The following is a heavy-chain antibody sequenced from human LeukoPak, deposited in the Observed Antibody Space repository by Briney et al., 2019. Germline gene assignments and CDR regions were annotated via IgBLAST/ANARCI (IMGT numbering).Heavy chain of an antibody. D-gene: IGHD1-14*01. CDR3: ARSNKPGWFDP. CDR1: GDSITSYF. V-gene: IGHV4-59*12. J-gene: IGHJ5*02. Sequence: SETLSLTCTVSGDSITSYFWSWIRQPPGKGLEWVGYIFYSGITNYNPSLKSRVTISIDTSNNQFSLKLISVTAADMAVYYCARSNKPGWFDPWGQGTLVTVSS. CDR2: IFYSGIT.